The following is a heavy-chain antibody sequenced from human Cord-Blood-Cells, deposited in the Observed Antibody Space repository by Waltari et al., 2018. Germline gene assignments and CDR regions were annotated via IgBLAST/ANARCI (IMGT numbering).Heavy chain of an antibody. Sequence: QVQLVQSGAEVKKPGSSVKVSCKASGGTFSSYAISWVRQAPGQGLEWMGGIIPILGIANYAQKFHGRVTITADESTSTAYMELSSLRSEDTAVYYCARLHYYDSSGYYYWYFDLWGRGTLVTVSS. J-gene: IGHJ2*01. CDR1: GGTFSSYA. CDR3: ARLHYYDSSGYYYWYFDL. V-gene: IGHV1-69*04. CDR2: IIPILGIA. D-gene: IGHD3-22*01.